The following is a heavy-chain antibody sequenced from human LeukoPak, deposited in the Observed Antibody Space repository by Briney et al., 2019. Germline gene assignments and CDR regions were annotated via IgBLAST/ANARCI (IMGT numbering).Heavy chain of an antibody. V-gene: IGHV4-4*09. D-gene: IGHD3-3*01. CDR1: GASIRSYQ. CDR2: INTSGGT. J-gene: IGHJ4*01. Sequence: SETLSLTCTVSGASIRSYQWSWIRQPPGKGLEWIGHINTSGGTNYNPPLKSRITFSVDTPRDQFSLQLTSVTAADTAMYYCATSHDSKVAPFDLWGHGTLVTVSS. CDR3: ATSHDSKVAPFDL.